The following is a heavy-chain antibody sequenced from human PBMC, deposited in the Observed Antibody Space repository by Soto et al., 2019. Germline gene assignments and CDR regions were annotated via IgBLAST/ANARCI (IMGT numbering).Heavy chain of an antibody. Sequence: QITLKESGPTLAKPTQTLTLTCTFSGFSLSTSGVGVAWIRQPPGKALEWLALIYWDDDKRYSPSLKSRLTITKDTSKNQVVLTMTNMDPGDTATYYCAHSRKSYYDILTGYNYWGQGTLVTVSS. CDR3: AHSRKSYYDILTGYNY. CDR1: GFSLSTSGVG. D-gene: IGHD3-9*01. V-gene: IGHV2-5*02. CDR2: IYWDDDK. J-gene: IGHJ4*02.